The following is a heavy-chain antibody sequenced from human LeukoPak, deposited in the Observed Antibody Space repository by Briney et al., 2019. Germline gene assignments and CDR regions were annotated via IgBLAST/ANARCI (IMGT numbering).Heavy chain of an antibody. CDR2: ISSSGSTI. J-gene: IGHJ6*04. CDR1: GFTFSSYE. CDR3: AELGITMIGGV. V-gene: IGHV3-48*03. D-gene: IGHD3-10*02. Sequence: GGSLRLSCAASGFTFSSYEMNWVRQAPGKGLEWVSYISSSGSTIYYADSVKGRFTISRDNAKNSLYLQMNSPRAEDTAVYYCAELGITMIGGVWGKGTTVTISS.